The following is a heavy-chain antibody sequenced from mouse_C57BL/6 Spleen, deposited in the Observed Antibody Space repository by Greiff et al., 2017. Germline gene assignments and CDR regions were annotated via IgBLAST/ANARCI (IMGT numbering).Heavy chain of an antibody. CDR3: ALIDDGYWFAY. CDR2: IDPSDSYT. Sequence: QVQLQQPGAELVMPGASVKLSCKASGYTFTSYWMHWVKQRPGQGLEWIGEIDPSDSYTNYNQKFKGKSTLTVDKTSSTAYLQLSSLTSEESAVYYCALIDDGYWFAYWGQGTLVTVSA. V-gene: IGHV1-69*01. J-gene: IGHJ3*01. D-gene: IGHD2-3*01. CDR1: GYTFTSYW.